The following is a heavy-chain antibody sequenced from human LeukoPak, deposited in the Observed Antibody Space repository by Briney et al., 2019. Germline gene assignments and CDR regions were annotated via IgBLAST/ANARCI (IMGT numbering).Heavy chain of an antibody. CDR1: GGSISTYY. CDR3: ASSTVSQWLVPVGYFNY. D-gene: IGHD6-19*01. Sequence: SETLSLTCTVSGGSISTYYWSWFRQSPGRGLEWIGYINYSGRTNSSPSLKSRVAISVDTSKNQFSLKLSSVTAADTAVYYCASSTVSQWLVPVGYFNYWGQGTLVTVSS. J-gene: IGHJ4*02. V-gene: IGHV4-59*08. CDR2: INYSGRT.